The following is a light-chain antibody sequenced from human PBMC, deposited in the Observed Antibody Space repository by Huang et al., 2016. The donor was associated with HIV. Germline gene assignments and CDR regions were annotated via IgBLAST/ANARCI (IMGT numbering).Light chain of an antibody. V-gene: IGKV1-5*03. CDR2: KAS. CDR3: QQYNSYSSLT. CDR1: KSISSW. J-gene: IGKJ4*01. Sequence: DIQMTQSPSTLSASVGDRVTITCRASKSISSWLAWYQQKPGKAPKLPIYKASSLESGVPSRVSGSGSGTEFTLTISSLQPDDFATYYCQQYNSYSSLTFGGGTKVEIK.